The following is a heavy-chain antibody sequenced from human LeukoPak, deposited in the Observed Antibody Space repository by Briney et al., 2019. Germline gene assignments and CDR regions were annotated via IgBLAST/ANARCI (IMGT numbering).Heavy chain of an antibody. J-gene: IGHJ4*02. D-gene: IGHD6-13*01. CDR2: INHSGST. V-gene: IGHV4-34*01. Sequence: SETLSLTCAVYGGSFSGYYWSWIRQPPGKGLEWIGEINHSGSTNYNPSLKSRVTISVDTSKNQFSLKLSSVTAADTAVYYCARSLPGSPGCSSSYIDYWGQGTLVTVSS. CDR1: GGSFSGYY. CDR3: ARSLPGSPGCSSSYIDY.